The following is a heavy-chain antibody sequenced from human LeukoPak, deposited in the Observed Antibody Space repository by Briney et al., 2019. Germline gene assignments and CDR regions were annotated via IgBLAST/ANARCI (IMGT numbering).Heavy chain of an antibody. CDR1: GFTFSSYA. V-gene: IGHV3-64*01. D-gene: IGHD1-26*01. J-gene: IGHJ5*02. CDR3: ARDSVGATQNSVWFDP. Sequence: GGSLRLSCAASGFTFSSYAMHWVRQAPGKRLEYVSAISSNGGSTYYANSVKGRFTISRDNSKNTLYLQMGSLRAEDMAVYYCARDSVGATQNSVWFDPWGQGTLVTVSS. CDR2: ISSNGGST.